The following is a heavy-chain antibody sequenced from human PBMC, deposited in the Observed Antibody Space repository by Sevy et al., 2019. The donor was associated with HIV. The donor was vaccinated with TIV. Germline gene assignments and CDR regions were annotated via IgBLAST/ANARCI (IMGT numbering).Heavy chain of an antibody. Sequence: GGSLRLSCAVSGFTFSTSAMSWVRQAPGKGLEWVSSISGSGGSTYYADSVKGRFTISRDNSKNMVYLQMNSLRAEDTALYYCAKGQTDYYDTSGPVDYWGQGTLVTVSS. D-gene: IGHD3-22*01. J-gene: IGHJ4*02. V-gene: IGHV3-23*01. CDR3: AKGQTDYYDTSGPVDY. CDR1: GFTFSTSA. CDR2: ISGSGGST.